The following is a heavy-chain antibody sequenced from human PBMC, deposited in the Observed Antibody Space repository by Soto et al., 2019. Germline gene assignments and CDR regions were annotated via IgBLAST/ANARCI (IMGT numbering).Heavy chain of an antibody. CDR1: GFTFSSYS. CDR3: ARDHRSIAWGWFDP. J-gene: IGHJ5*02. V-gene: IGHV3-21*01. Sequence: GGSLRLSCAASGFTFSSYSMNWVRQAPGKGLEWVSSISSSSSYIYYADSVKGRFTISRDNAKNSLYLQMNSLRAEDTAVYYCARDHRSIAWGWFDPWGQGTLVTVSS. CDR2: ISSSSSYI. D-gene: IGHD6-6*01.